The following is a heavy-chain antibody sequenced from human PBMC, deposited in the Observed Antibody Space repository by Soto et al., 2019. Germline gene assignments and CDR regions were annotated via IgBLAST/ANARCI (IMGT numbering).Heavy chain of an antibody. Sequence: GGSLRLSCAASGFTFSDHYMDWVRQAPGKGLEWVGRTRNKANSYTTEYAASVKGRFTISRDDSKNSLYLQMNSLKTEDTAVYYCARGVSPYYYGSGSRLTDEKNWFDPWGQGTLVTVSS. D-gene: IGHD3-10*01. CDR2: TRNKANSYTT. CDR3: ARGVSPYYYGSGSRLTDEKNWFDP. CDR1: GFTFSDHY. J-gene: IGHJ5*02. V-gene: IGHV3-72*01.